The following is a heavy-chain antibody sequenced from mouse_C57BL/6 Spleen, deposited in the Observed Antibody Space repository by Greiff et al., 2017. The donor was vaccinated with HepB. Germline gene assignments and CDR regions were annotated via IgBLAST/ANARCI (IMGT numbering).Heavy chain of an antibody. CDR3: ATAQARPYAMDY. CDR2: ISYDGSN. Sequence: EVQVVESGPGLVKPSQSLSLTCSVTGYSITSGYYWNWIRQFPGNKLEWMGYISYDGSNNYNPSLKNRISITRDTSKNQFFLKLNSVTTEDTATYYCATAQARPYAMDYWGQGTSVTVSS. J-gene: IGHJ4*01. CDR1: GYSITSGYY. V-gene: IGHV3-6*01. D-gene: IGHD3-2*02.